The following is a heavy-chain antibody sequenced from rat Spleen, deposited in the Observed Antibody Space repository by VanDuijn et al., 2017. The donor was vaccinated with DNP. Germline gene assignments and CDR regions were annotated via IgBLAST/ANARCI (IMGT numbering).Heavy chain of an antibody. D-gene: IGHD1-4*01. J-gene: IGHJ2*01. Sequence: EVQLVESGGGLVQPGRSMKLSCAASGFTFSNSDMAWVRQAPTKGLEWVASISTSGGSTYYRDSVKGRFTISRDNAKSTLYLQMDSLRSEDTATYYCATLPAAYWGQGVMVTVSS. V-gene: IGHV5-25*01. CDR1: GFTFSNSD. CDR3: ATLPAAY. CDR2: ISTSGGST.